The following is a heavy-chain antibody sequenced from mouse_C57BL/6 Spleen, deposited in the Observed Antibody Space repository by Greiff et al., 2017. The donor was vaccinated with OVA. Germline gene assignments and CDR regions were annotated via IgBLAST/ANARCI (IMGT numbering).Heavy chain of an antibody. CDR1: GYTFTSYW. Sequence: VQLQQSGAELVRPGTSVKLSCKASGYTFTSYWMHWVKQRPGQGLEWIGVIDPSDSYTNYNQKFKGKATLTVDTSSSTAYMQLSSLTSEDSAVYYCAREVYYGNTYAMDYWGQGTSVTVSS. D-gene: IGHD2-1*01. CDR2: IDPSDSYT. J-gene: IGHJ4*01. CDR3: AREVYYGNTYAMDY. V-gene: IGHV1-59*01.